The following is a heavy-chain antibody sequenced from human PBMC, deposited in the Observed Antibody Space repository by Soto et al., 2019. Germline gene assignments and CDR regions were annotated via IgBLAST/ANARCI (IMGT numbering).Heavy chain of an antibody. V-gene: IGHV3-15*01. CDR3: TTWYYYDSSGSPWDY. CDR1: GFTFSNAW. CDR2: IKSKTDGGTT. D-gene: IGHD3-22*01. J-gene: IGHJ4*02. Sequence: PGGSLRLSCAASGFTFSNAWMSWVRQAPGKGLEWVGRIKSKTDGGTTDYAAPVKGRFTISRDDSKNTLYLQMNSLKTEDTAVYYCTTWYYYDSSGSPWDYWGQGTLVTVSS.